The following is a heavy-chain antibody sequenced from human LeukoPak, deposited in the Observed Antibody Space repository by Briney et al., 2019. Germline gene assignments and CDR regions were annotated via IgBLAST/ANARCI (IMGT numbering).Heavy chain of an antibody. D-gene: IGHD3-22*01. V-gene: IGHV1-8*03. Sequence: ASVKVSCKASGYTFTSYDINWVRQATGQGLEWMGWMNPNSGNTGYAQKFQGRVTITTDESTSTAYMELSSLRSEDTAVYYCAREGSYYDSSGFSDYWGQGTLVTVSS. CDR2: MNPNSGNT. J-gene: IGHJ4*02. CDR1: GYTFTSYD. CDR3: AREGSYYDSSGFSDY.